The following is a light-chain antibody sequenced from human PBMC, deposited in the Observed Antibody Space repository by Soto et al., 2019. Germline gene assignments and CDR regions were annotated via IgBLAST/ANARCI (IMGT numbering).Light chain of an antibody. Sequence: DIQMTQSPSSLSTSVGGRDTITCRASQSISNYLNWYQQKPGKAPKVLIFAASRLRRGGPSRFSGSGSGTDFTLTSTSLQPEDFATYCWHQSYSRTFGQETKVDLK. V-gene: IGKV1-39*01. J-gene: IGKJ1*01. CDR2: AAS. CDR3: HQSYSRT. CDR1: QSISNY.